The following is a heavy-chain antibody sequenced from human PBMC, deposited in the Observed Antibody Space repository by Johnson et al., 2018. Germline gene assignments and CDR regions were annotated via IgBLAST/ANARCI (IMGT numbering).Heavy chain of an antibody. CDR2: ISGGSTTI. D-gene: IGHD4-17*01. CDR1: GFTFSSHS. J-gene: IGHJ6*02. CDR3: ARDIYGDYGMDV. V-gene: IGHV3-48*02. Sequence: VQLVQSGGGLVQPGGSXRLSCAGSGFTFSSHSMNWVRQAPGKGLEWVSYISGGSTTIYYADSVKGRFTISRDNAKNSLYLQMNSPRDDDTAVYYCARDIYGDYGMDVWGQGTTVTVSS.